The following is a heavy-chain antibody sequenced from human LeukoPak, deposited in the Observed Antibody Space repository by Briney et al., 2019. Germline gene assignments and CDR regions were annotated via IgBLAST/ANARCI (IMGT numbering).Heavy chain of an antibody. D-gene: IGHD6-13*01. J-gene: IGHJ4*02. CDR1: GFTFSSYW. Sequence: PGGSLRLSCAASGFTFSSYWMSWVRQAPGKGLEWVANIKQDGSEKYYVDSVKGRFTISRDNAKNSLYLQMNSLRAEDTAVYYCAVGAAAGTYYFDYWGQGTLVTVSS. CDR3: AVGAAAGTYYFDY. V-gene: IGHV3-7*01. CDR2: IKQDGSEK.